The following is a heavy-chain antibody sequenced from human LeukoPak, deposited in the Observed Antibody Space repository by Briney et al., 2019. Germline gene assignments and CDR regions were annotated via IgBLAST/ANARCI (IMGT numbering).Heavy chain of an antibody. J-gene: IGHJ6*02. Sequence: ASVKVSCKASGYTFTSYDINWVRQATGQGLEWMGWMNPNSGNTGYAQKFQGRVTMTRNTSISTAYMELSSLRSEDTAVYYCARGDCGGDCYSTGYYGMDVWXQGTTVTVSS. CDR3: ARGDCGGDCYSTGYYGMDV. D-gene: IGHD2-21*02. CDR2: MNPNSGNT. CDR1: GYTFTSYD. V-gene: IGHV1-8*01.